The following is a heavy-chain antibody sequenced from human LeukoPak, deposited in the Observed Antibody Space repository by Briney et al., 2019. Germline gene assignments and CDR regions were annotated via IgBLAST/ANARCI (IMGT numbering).Heavy chain of an antibody. CDR3: ARAPSVLRFLEWSSKYYFDY. V-gene: IGHV4-34*01. CDR1: GGSFSGYY. D-gene: IGHD3-3*01. CDR2: INHSGST. J-gene: IGHJ4*02. Sequence: KPSETLSLTCAVYGGSFSGYYWSWIRQPPGKGLEWIGEINHSGSTNYNPSLKSRVTISVDTSKNQFSLKLSSVTAADTAVYYCARAPSVLRFLEWSSKYYFDYWGQGTLVTVSS.